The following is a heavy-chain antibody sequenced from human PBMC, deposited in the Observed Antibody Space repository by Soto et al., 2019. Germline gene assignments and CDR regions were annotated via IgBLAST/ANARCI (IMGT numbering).Heavy chain of an antibody. CDR2: INPSGGST. J-gene: IGHJ3*02. D-gene: IGHD5-18*01. CDR1: GYTFTSYY. V-gene: IGHV1-46*03. Sequence: ASLKVSCKASGYTFTSYYMHWVRQAPGQGLEWMGIINPSGGSTSYAQKFQGRVTMTRDTSTSTVYMELSSLRSEDTAVYYCARIKVDPAMVSLAAFDIWGQGTMVTVSS. CDR3: ARIKVDPAMVSLAAFDI.